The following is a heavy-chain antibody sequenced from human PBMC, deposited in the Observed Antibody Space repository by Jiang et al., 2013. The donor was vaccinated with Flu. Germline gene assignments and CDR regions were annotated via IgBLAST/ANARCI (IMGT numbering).Heavy chain of an antibody. D-gene: IGHD3-3*01. CDR3: VSYYDFWSTYV. Sequence: GSGLVKPSETLSLTCTVSGGSISSYYWSWIRQPPGKGLEWIGYIYYSGSTNYNPSLKSRVTISVDTSKNQFSLKLSSVTAADTAVYYCVSYYDFWSTYVWGKGTTVTVSS. CDR1: GGSISSYY. V-gene: IGHV4-59*12. J-gene: IGHJ6*04. CDR2: IYYSGST.